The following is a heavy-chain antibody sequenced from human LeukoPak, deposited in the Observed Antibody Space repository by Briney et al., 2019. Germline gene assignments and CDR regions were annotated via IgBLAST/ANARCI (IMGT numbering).Heavy chain of an antibody. V-gene: IGHV3-64D*09. J-gene: IGHJ4*02. CDR3: VSKQSAYSSSWYPD. CDR1: GFTFSNSA. CDR2: ISSNGGNT. Sequence: GGSLRLSCSASGFTFSNSAMHWVRQALGKGLEYVSAISSNGGNTYYADSVKGRFTISRDNSKNTPYLQMSSLRAEDTAVYYCVSKQSAYSSSWYPDWGQGTLVTVSS. D-gene: IGHD6-13*01.